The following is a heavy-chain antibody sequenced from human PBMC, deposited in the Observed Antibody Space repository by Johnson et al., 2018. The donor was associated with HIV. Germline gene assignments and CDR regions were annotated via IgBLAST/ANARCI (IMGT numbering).Heavy chain of an antibody. J-gene: IGHJ3*02. D-gene: IGHD3-3*01. V-gene: IGHV3-30-3*01. CDR2: ISFDGNTR. CDR1: GFPFSSYA. Sequence: QVQLVESGGGVVQPGRSLRLSCAASGFPFSSYAMHWVRQAPGRGLEWVALISFDGNTRFFGDSVQGRFTISRDNSKNTLYLQMNSLRAEDTAVYYCAKARFLEHAFDIWGQGTMVTVSS. CDR3: AKARFLEHAFDI.